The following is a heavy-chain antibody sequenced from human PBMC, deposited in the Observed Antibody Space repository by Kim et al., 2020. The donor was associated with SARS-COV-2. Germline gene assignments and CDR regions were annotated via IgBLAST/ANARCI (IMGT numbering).Heavy chain of an antibody. V-gene: IGHV3-9*01. D-gene: IGHD3-16*01. J-gene: IGHJ4*02. CDR3: AKGGTTSRVYYFDY. Sequence: ADSVKGRFTISRDKAKNSLYLQMNSLRAEDTALYYCAKGGTTSRVYYFDYWGQGTLVTVSS.